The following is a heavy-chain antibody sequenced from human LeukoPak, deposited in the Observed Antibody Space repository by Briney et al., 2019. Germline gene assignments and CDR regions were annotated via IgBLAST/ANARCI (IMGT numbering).Heavy chain of an antibody. D-gene: IGHD1-14*01. V-gene: IGHV4-61*02. CDR1: GGSISSGSYF. Sequence: SETLSLTCTVSGGSISSGSYFWSWIRQPAGKGLEWIGRIYTSGSTNYNPSLKSRVTISVDTSKNQFSLKLSSVTAADTAVYYCARVVYHRSLDYWGQGTLVTVSS. J-gene: IGHJ4*02. CDR2: IYTSGST. CDR3: ARVVYHRSLDY.